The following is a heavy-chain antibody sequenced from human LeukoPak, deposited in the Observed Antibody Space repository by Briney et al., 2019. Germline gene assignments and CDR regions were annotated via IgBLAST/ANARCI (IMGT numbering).Heavy chain of an antibody. V-gene: IGHV3-30*04. J-gene: IGHJ6*02. CDR2: ISYDGSNK. CDR1: GFTFSSYA. Sequence: GGSLRLSCAASGFTFSSYAMHWVRQAPGKGLEWVAVISYDGSNKYYADSVKCRFTISRDNSKNTLYLQMNSLRAEDTAVYYCARENSGYSYGMDVWGQGTTVTVSS. D-gene: IGHD5-18*01. CDR3: ARENSGYSYGMDV.